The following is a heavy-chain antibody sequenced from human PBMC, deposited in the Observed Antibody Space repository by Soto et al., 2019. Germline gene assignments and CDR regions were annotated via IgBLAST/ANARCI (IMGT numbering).Heavy chain of an antibody. D-gene: IGHD3-10*01. V-gene: IGHV1-18*01. J-gene: IGHJ6*02. CDR1: GYTFTSYG. CDR2: ISAYNGNT. CDR3: ARAKRTMVRGVITRYYYGMDV. Sequence: GASVKVSCKASGYTFTSYGISWVRQAPGQGLEWMGWISAYNGNTNYAQKLQGRVTMTTDTSTSTAYMELRSLRSDDTAVYYCARAKRTMVRGVITRYYYGMDVWGQGTTVTVSS.